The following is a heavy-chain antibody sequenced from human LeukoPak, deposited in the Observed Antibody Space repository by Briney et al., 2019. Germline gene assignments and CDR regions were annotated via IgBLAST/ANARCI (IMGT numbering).Heavy chain of an antibody. V-gene: IGHV4-30-4*01. CDR3: ARDENYYYNGMDV. Sequence: SETLSLTCTVSGGSISSGDYYWSWIRQPPGKGLEWIGYIYYSGSTYYNPSLKSRVTISVDTSKNQFSLKLSSVTAADTAVYYCARDENYYYNGMDVWGQGTTVTVSS. CDR2: IYYSGST. CDR1: GGSISSGDYY. J-gene: IGHJ6*02.